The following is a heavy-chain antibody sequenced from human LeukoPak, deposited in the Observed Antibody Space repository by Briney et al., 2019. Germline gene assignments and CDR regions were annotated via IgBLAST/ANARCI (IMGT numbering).Heavy chain of an antibody. CDR2: INHSGST. CDR1: GGSFSGYY. Sequence: SETLSLTCAVYGGSFSGYYWSWIRQPPGKGLEWIGEINHSGSTNYNPSLKSRVTISVETSKKQFSLKRRAVKAADTAVYYCARGRLARYCSGGSCYSEYFQHWGQGTLVTVSS. V-gene: IGHV4-34*01. D-gene: IGHD2-15*01. J-gene: IGHJ1*01. CDR3: ARGRLARYCSGGSCYSEYFQH.